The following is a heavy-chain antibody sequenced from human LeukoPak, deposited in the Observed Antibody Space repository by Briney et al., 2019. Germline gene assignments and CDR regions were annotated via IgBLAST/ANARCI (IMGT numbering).Heavy chain of an antibody. CDR2: INPNSCGT. D-gene: IGHD6-13*01. CDR3: AATAAAGDNFDY. CDR1: GYTFTGYY. J-gene: IGHJ4*02. V-gene: IGHV1-2*06. Sequence: GASVKVSCKASGYTFTGYYMHWVRQAPGQGLEWMGRINPNSCGTNYAQKFQGRVTMTRDTSISTAYMELSRLRSDDTAVYYCAATAAAGDNFDYWGQGTLVTVSS.